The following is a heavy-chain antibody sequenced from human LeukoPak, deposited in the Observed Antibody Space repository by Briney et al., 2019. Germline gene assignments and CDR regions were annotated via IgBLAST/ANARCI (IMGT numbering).Heavy chain of an antibody. Sequence: SETLSLTCTVSGDSVSTGSYYWSWIRQPPGKGLEWIGYIYYRGSTNYNPSLKSRVTMSVDTSEDQFSLKLSSVTAADTAVYYCTRGCSGNSCYHVQYGMDVWGKGTTVTVSS. CDR3: TRGCSGNSCYHVQYGMDV. V-gene: IGHV4-61*01. CDR1: GDSVSTGSYY. J-gene: IGHJ6*04. CDR2: IYYRGST. D-gene: IGHD2-2*01.